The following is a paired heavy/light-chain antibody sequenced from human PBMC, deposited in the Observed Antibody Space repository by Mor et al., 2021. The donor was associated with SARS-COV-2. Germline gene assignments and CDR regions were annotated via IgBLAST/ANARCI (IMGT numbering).Heavy chain of an antibody. CDR3: ARSLLGSGKTVSWYFDL. CDR1: GFTFSPYD. CDR2: IGPGGDT. Sequence: QVVESGGGLVQPGGSLRLSCATSGFTFSPYDMHWFRQLRGQGLEWVSGIGPGGDTFYSGSVKGRFTISREDSKNSLYLQMNSLSVGDTAIYFCARSLLGSGKTVSWYFDLWGRGTLVTVS. V-gene: IGHV3-13*01. J-gene: IGHJ2*01. D-gene: IGHD3-10*01.
Light chain of an antibody. CDR1: NIGTKD. V-gene: IGLV3-21*03. CDR3: QVWDSSSDPPYV. Sequence: SYVVTQPPSVSVAPGKTATVTCGGTNIGTKDVHWYQQNPGQAPVLVVYDDRDRPSGIPERFSGSNSGNTATLTISRVEAGDEADYFCQVWDSSSDPPYVFGPGTKVTVL. CDR2: DDR. J-gene: IGLJ1*01.